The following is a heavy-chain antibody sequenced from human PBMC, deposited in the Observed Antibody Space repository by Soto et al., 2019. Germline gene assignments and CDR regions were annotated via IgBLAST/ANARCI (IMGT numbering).Heavy chain of an antibody. V-gene: IGHV4-4*07. J-gene: IGHJ6*02. CDR3: ARVYSGSSSLYFYSGMDD. CDR1: GGSISSYY. D-gene: IGHD6-6*01. Sequence: LSLTCTVSGGSISSYYWSWIRQPAGKGLEWIGRIYTSGSTNYNPSRKSRVTMAVDTSKNQFSLKLSSVTAADTAVYYFARVYSGSSSLYFYSGMDDWAQGTTVTVSS. CDR2: IYTSGST.